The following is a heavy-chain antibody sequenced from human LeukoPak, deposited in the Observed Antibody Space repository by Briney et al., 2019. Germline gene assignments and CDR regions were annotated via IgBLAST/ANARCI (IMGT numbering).Heavy chain of an antibody. V-gene: IGHV3-23*01. J-gene: IGHJ6*02. CDR3: AKYYTNYYYNGMDV. Sequence: PGGFLRLSCAVSGFTFSSYAMSWVRQAPGKGLEWVSTISDSAGFTYHADSVRGRFTISRDNSKNTLYLQMNSLRAEDTAVYYCAKYYTNYYYNGMDVWGQGTTVTVSS. CDR1: GFTFSSYA. D-gene: IGHD2/OR15-2a*01. CDR2: ISDSAGFT.